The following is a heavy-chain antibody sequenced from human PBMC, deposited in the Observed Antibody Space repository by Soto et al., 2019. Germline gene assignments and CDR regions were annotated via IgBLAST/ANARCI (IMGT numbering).Heavy chain of an antibody. CDR2: INPTGGDT. Sequence: ASVKVSCKAFGYTFTTYFIHWVRQAPGQGFEWLGRINPTGGDTVYAQKFQGRVSVTRDTSTSTVNIELGSLTSKDTAVYYCARGSYASNVFIMDVWGQGXAVTVYS. CDR1: GYTFTTYF. CDR3: ARGSYASNVFIMDV. V-gene: IGHV1-46*01. D-gene: IGHD2-2*01. J-gene: IGHJ6*02.